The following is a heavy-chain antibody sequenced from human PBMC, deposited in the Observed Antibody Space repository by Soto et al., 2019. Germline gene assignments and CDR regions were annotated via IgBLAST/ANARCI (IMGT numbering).Heavy chain of an antibody. CDR1: GFTFSSYA. V-gene: IGHV3-23*01. D-gene: IGHD1-1*01. J-gene: IGHJ4*02. Sequence: GGSLRLSCAASGFTFSSYAMNWVRQAPGKGLEWVSALSASGGSTYYADSVKGRFTISRDNSKNTLYLQMNSLRAEDTAEYYCAKAGTHSYFDYWVQGTLVTVSS. CDR2: LSASGGST. CDR3: AKAGTHSYFDY.